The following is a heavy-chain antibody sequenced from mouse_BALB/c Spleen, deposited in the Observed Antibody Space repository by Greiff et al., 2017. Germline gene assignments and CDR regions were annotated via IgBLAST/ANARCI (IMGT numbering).Heavy chain of an antibody. CDR3: AKHPYYYGSSYEYFDY. J-gene: IGHJ2*01. CDR2: IWGGGST. Sequence: VKLMESGPGLVAPSQSLSITCTVSGFSLTDYGVSWIRQPPGKGLEWLGVIWGGGSTYYNSALKSRLSISKDNSKSQVFLKMNSLQTDDTAMYYCAKHPYYYGSSYEYFDYWGQGTTLTVSS. D-gene: IGHD1-1*01. CDR1: GFSLTDYG. V-gene: IGHV2-6-5*01.